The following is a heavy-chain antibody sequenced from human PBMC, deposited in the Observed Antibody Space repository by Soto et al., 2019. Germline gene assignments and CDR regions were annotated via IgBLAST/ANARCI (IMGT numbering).Heavy chain of an antibody. J-gene: IGHJ4*02. Sequence: PSETLSLTCTVSGGSIRSYYWTWIRQPPGKGLEWVGYIYESGSTNYNPSLKSRVTMSVDTSKNQFSLKLSSVTAADTAVYYCARQVSRSESYPYFDNWGQEALVPVSS. V-gene: IGHV4-59*08. CDR2: IYESGST. D-gene: IGHD3-10*01. CDR1: GGSIRSYY. CDR3: ARQVSRSESYPYFDN.